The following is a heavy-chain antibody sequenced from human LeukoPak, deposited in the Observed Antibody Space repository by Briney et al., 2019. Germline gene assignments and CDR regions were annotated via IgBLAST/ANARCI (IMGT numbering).Heavy chain of an antibody. CDR2: IYDSGST. V-gene: IGHV4-39*07. Sequence: PSETLSLTCTVSGGSISRSNYYWGWIRQPPGNGLEWIGSIYDSGSTYYNPSLKSRVTISVDTSKNQFSLKLSSVTAADTAVYYCARSHWGPYGSRIANWFDPWGQGTLVTVSS. J-gene: IGHJ5*02. CDR3: ARSHWGPYGSRIANWFDP. CDR1: GGSISRSNYY. D-gene: IGHD6-13*01.